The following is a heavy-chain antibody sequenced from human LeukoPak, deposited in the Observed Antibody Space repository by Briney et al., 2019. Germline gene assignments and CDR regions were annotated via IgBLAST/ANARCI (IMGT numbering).Heavy chain of an antibody. J-gene: IGHJ3*02. D-gene: IGHD1-26*01. CDR1: GFTFSSHS. V-gene: IGHV3-21*01. CDR3: ARGRPPHEWEHQAGAFDI. Sequence: GGSLRLSCAASGFTFSSHSMNWVRQAPGKGLEWVSSISSSSSYIYYADSVKGRFTISRDNAKNSLYLQMNSLRAEDTAVYYCARGRPPHEWEHQAGAFDIWGQGTMVTVSS. CDR2: ISSSSSYI.